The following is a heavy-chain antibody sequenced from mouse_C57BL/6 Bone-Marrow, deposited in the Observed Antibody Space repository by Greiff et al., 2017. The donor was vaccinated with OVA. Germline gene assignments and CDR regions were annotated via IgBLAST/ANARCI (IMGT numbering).Heavy chain of an antibody. J-gene: IGHJ4*01. CDR3: ARRLPDYYAMDY. CDR2: INPGSGGT. V-gene: IGHV1-54*01. CDR1: GYAFTNYL. Sequence: VKLQESGAELVRPGTSVKVSCKASGYAFTNYLIEWVKQRPRQGLEWIGVINPGSGGTNYNEKFKGKATLTADRSSRTAYMQLSSLTSEDSAVYFCARRLPDYYAMDYWGQGTSVTVSS. D-gene: IGHD1-2*01.